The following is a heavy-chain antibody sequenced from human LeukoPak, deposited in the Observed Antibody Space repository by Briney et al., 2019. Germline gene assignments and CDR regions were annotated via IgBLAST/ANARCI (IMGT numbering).Heavy chain of an antibody. Sequence: GGSLRLSCAASGFTFSRYWMSWVRQAPGKGLEWVANVKQDGSEKNYVDSVKGRFTISRDNAKNSLYMQMNSLRAEDTAIYYCARGLLVAAGIDYWGQGALVTVSS. CDR1: GFTFSRYW. D-gene: IGHD6-13*01. J-gene: IGHJ4*02. V-gene: IGHV3-7*04. CDR2: VKQDGSEK. CDR3: ARGLLVAAGIDY.